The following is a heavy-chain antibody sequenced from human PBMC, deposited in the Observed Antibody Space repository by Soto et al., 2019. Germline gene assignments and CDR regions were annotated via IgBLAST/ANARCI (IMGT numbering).Heavy chain of an antibody. D-gene: IGHD3-22*01. CDR1: GYTFTDYY. J-gene: IGHJ3*02. CDR2: INPNNGGT. CDR3: ARNRPPSDYYDGGGSSFDAFDI. V-gene: IGHV1-2*04. Sequence: QVQLVQSGAEVKKPGASVKVSCKAPGYTFTDYYIHWVRQAPGQGLEWMGWINPNNGGTNYAQKFQGWVTMTRDTSISTAYMELSRLRSDDTAVYYCARNRPPSDYYDGGGSSFDAFDIWGQGTMVTVSS.